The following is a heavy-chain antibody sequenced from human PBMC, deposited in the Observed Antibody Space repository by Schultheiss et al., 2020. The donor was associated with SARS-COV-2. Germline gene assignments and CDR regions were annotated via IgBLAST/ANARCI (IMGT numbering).Heavy chain of an antibody. CDR1: GFTFNNYG. D-gene: IGHD2-2*02. Sequence: GGSLRLSCAASGFTFNNYGMHWVRQAPGKGLEWVAVISYDGSNKYYADSVKGRFTISRDNSKNTLYLQMNSLRAEDTAVYYCAKDRVIVVVPAAINADYWGQGTLVTVSS. J-gene: IGHJ4*02. CDR2: ISYDGSNK. V-gene: IGHV3-30*18. CDR3: AKDRVIVVVPAAINADY.